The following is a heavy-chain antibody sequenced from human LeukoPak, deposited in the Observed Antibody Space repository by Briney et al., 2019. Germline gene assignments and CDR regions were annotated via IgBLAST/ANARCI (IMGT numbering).Heavy chain of an antibody. D-gene: IGHD2/OR15-2a*01. V-gene: IGHV3-66*01. CDR3: ARDPPAVLLDTYG. CDR1: GFSVTSNY. J-gene: IGHJ4*02. Sequence: GGSLRLSCTVSGFSVTSNYMNWVRQAPGKGLEWVSLIYSDGSTYHADSVKGRFTMSRDKSNNMVYLQMNSLRAEDTAMYYCARDPPAVLLDTYGWGQGTLVTVSS. CDR2: IYSDGST.